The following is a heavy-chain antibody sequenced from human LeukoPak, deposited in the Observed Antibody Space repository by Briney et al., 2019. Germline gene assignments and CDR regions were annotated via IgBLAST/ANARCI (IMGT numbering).Heavy chain of an antibody. V-gene: IGHV3-72*01. J-gene: IGHJ3*02. CDR2: IRNKLNSYTT. CDR3: ARVRAYWDAFDI. D-gene: IGHD1-26*01. Sequence: GGSLRLSCAASGFTFSSYGMHWVRQAPGKGLEWVGRIRNKLNSYTTEYAASVKGRFTISRDDSKNSPYLQMNSLKTEDTAVYYCARVRAYWDAFDIWGQGTTVTVSS. CDR1: GFTFSSYG.